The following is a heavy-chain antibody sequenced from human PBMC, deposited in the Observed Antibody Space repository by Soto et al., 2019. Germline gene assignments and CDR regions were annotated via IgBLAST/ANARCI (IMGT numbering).Heavy chain of an antibody. CDR1: GAALSSGVYF. J-gene: IGHJ5*02. CDR3: TREQSDDNYFDP. D-gene: IGHD6-19*01. CDR2: IYYSGGT. Sequence: SETLSLACTVSGAALSSGVYFYTWFRQPPGKGLEWLGYIYYSGGTNYNPSLKSRATISLDKSKSQFSLRLISVTAADTAVYYCTREQSDDNYFDPWGQGTLVTVSS. V-gene: IGHV4-61*08.